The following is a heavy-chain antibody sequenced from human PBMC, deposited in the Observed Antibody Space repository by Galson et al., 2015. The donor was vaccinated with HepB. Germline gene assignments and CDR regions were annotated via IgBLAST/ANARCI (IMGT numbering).Heavy chain of an antibody. J-gene: IGHJ6*02. CDR3: ARGLSGRYGRDD. D-gene: IGHD2-15*01. Sequence: SLRLSCAVSGFTFSSYWMHWVRQAPGEGLVWVSSINSDGSRTYYADSVKGRFTISRDNAKSTVFLHMNSLRDEDTAVYYCARGLSGRYGRDDWGQVTTVTVSS. CDR2: INSDGSRT. V-gene: IGHV3-74*01. CDR1: GFTFSSYW.